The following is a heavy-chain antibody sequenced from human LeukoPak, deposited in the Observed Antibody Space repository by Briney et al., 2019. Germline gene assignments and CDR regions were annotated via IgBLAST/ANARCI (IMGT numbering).Heavy chain of an antibody. D-gene: IGHD3-10*01. V-gene: IGHV3-74*01. CDR3: VRESRTDYYGDF. CDR1: GFTFSSYW. Sequence: TGGSLGLSCAASGFTFSSYWMHWVRQGPGKRLVWVSRIKSDGSSTSYADSVKGRFTMSRDNAKNTLYLQMNSLRAEDTAVYYCVRESRTDYYGDFWGQGTLVTVSS. J-gene: IGHJ4*02. CDR2: IKSDGSST.